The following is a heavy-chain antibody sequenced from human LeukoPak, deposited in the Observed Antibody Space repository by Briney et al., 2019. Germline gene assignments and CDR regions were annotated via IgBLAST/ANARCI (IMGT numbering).Heavy chain of an antibody. CDR1: GGSFSGYY. V-gene: IGHV4-34*01. CDR3: ARAKQWLVRDNWFDP. Sequence: SETLSLTCAVYGGSFSGYYWSWIRQPPGKGLEWIGEINHSGSTNYNPSLKSRVTISVDTSKNQFSLKLSSVTAADTAVYYCARAKQWLVRDNWFDPWGQGTLVTVSS. J-gene: IGHJ5*02. CDR2: INHSGST. D-gene: IGHD6-19*01.